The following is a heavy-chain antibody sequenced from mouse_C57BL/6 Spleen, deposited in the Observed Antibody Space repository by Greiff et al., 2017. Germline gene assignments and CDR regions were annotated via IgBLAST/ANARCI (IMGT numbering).Heavy chain of an antibody. D-gene: IGHD1-1*01. Sequence: QVQLKQSGAELARPGASVKLSCKASGYTFTSYGISWVKQRTGQGLEWIGEIYPRSGNTYYNEKFKGKATLTADKSSSTAYMELRSLTSEDSAVYFCARAITTVVAKGYFDYWGQGTTLTVSS. CDR3: ARAITTVVAKGYFDY. CDR1: GYTFTSYG. J-gene: IGHJ2*01. V-gene: IGHV1-81*01. CDR2: IYPRSGNT.